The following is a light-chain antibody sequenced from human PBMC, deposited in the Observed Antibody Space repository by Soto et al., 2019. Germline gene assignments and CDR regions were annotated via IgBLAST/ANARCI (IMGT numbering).Light chain of an antibody. CDR3: SSSTSTRTHI. CDR2: EVS. Sequence: QSSKTQPASPSGPPVTSVTISCTGTSSDVGGDNYVSWYQQHPGKAPKLMIYEVSNRPSGVPNRFSGSKSGNTASLTIAGLQAEEETNFCCSSSTSTRTHIFGTATKVTVL. CDR1: SSDVGGDNY. V-gene: IGLV2-14*01. J-gene: IGLJ1*01.